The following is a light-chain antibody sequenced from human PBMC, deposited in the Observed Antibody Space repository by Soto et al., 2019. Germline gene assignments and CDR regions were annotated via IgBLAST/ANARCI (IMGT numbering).Light chain of an antibody. CDR2: DAS. J-gene: IGKJ2*01. CDR3: QHRSDGPLT. CDR1: QSVSSL. Sequence: EIVLTQSPATLTLSPGERATLSCRASQSVSSLLAWYQQKPGQAPRLLIYDASNRATGIPARFSGSGSGTDFTLTISSLEPEDFAVHYCQHRSDGPLTFGQGTKLEIK. V-gene: IGKV3-11*01.